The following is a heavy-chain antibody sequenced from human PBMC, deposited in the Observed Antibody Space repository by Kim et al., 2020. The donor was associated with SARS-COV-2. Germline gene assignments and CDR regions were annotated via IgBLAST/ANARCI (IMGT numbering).Heavy chain of an antibody. Sequence: GGSLRLSCAASGFTFSSYGMHWVRQAPGKGLEWMAHIWYDGSNKNYTDSVKGRFAISRDNSKNTLYLQMNSLRAEDTAVYYCARVVAAGPYYYYYYMDVWGKGTTVTVSS. D-gene: IGHD6-13*01. V-gene: IGHV3-33*01. J-gene: IGHJ6*03. CDR2: IWYDGSNK. CDR1: GFTFSSYG. CDR3: ARVVAAGPYYYYYYMDV.